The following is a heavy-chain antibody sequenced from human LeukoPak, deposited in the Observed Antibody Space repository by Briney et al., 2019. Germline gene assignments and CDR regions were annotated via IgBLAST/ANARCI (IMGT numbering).Heavy chain of an antibody. J-gene: IGHJ5*02. CDR3: ARGSGIAAAGTFDP. V-gene: IGHV4-34*01. Sequence: SSETLSLTCAVYGGSFSGYYWSWIRQPPGKGLEWIGEINHSGSTNYNPSLKSRVTISVDTSKNQFSLKLSSVTAADTAVYYCARGSGIAAAGTFDPWGQGTLVTVSS. CDR2: INHSGST. CDR1: GGSFSGYY. D-gene: IGHD6-13*01.